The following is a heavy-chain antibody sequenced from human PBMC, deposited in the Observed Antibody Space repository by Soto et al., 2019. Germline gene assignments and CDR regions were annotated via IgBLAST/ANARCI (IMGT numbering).Heavy chain of an antibody. CDR3: ARDLGYSYGYWVRY. V-gene: IGHV3-23*01. D-gene: IGHD5-18*01. CDR1: GFTFSSYA. CDR2: ISDTGDST. J-gene: IGHJ4*02. Sequence: PGGSLRLSCAASGFTFSSYAMIWVRQAPGKGLEWVSAISDTGDSTYYADSVKGRFTISRDNSKNTLFLQMNSLRVEDTAQYYCARDLGYSYGYWVRYWGQGTLVTVYS.